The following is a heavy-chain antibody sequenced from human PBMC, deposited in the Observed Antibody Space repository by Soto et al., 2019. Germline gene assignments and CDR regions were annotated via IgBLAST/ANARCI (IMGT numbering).Heavy chain of an antibody. J-gene: IGHJ6*02. Sequence: GGSLRLSCAASGFTFSSYEMNWVRQAPGKGLEWVSYISSSGSTIYYADSVKGRFTISRDNAKNSLYLQMNSLRAEDTAVYYCARDHTGGYYYYGMDVWGQGTTVTVSS. D-gene: IGHD5-18*01. V-gene: IGHV3-48*03. CDR1: GFTFSSYE. CDR3: ARDHTGGYYYYGMDV. CDR2: ISSSGSTI.